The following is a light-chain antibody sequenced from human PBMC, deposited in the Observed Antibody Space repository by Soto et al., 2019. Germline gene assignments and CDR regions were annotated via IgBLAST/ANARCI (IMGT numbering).Light chain of an antibody. CDR1: QSVGSY. CDR2: GAS. CDR3: HQYDSLPRT. Sequence: DIVWTQSPGTLSLSPGERATLSCRASQSVGSYLAWYQQKAGQAPRLLIYGASSRATGIPDRISGSGSGTDFTLTISRLEPEDFAVYYCHQYDSLPRTFGQGTKVAIK. V-gene: IGKV3-20*01. J-gene: IGKJ1*01.